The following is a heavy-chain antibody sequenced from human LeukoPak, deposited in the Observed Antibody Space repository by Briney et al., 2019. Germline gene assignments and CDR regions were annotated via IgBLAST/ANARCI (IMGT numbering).Heavy chain of an antibody. D-gene: IGHD6-19*01. CDR2: IYSGGDT. J-gene: IGHJ4*02. CDR1: GFTVSSNY. V-gene: IGHV3-66*01. CDR3: AKERSLEIAVAGTIFDY. Sequence: GRSLRLSCAASGFTVSSNYMGWVRQAPGKGLEWVSVIYSGGDTYYADSVKGRFTISRDNSKNMIYLEMSSLKAEDTAVYYCAKERSLEIAVAGTIFDYWGQGTLVTVSS.